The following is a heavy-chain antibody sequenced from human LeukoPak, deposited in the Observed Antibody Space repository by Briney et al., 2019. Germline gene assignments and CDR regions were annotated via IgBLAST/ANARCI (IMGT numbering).Heavy chain of an antibody. J-gene: IGHJ4*02. D-gene: IGHD3-3*01. CDR2: ISGSGGST. CDR1: GFTFSSYA. V-gene: IGHV3-23*01. Sequence: PGGSLRLSCAASGFTFSSYAMSWVRQAPGKGLEWVSAISGSGGSTYYADSVKGRFTISRDNSKNTPYLQMNSLRAEDTAVYYCAKGAYDFWSGYPTTFDYWGQGTLVTVSS. CDR3: AKGAYDFWSGYPTTFDY.